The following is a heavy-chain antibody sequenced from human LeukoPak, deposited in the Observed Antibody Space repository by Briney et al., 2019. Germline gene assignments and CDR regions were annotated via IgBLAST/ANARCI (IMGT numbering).Heavy chain of an antibody. CDR1: GFTFSSYE. D-gene: IGHD4-11*01. Sequence: GGSLRLSCAASGFTFSSYEMNWARQAPGKGLEWVSYISSSGSTIYYADSVKGRFTISRDNAKNSLYLQMNSLRAEDTAVYYCARYTYSNYGVDVWGQGTTVTVSS. V-gene: IGHV3-48*03. J-gene: IGHJ6*02. CDR3: ARYTYSNYGVDV. CDR2: ISSSGSTI.